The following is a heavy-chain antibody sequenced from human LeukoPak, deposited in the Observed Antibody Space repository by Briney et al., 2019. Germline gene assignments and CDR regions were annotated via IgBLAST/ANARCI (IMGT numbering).Heavy chain of an antibody. J-gene: IGHJ5*02. D-gene: IGHD3-22*01. CDR1: GYTFTTYY. CDR2: INPIGSST. Sequence: TSVKVSCKASGYTFTTYYMHWVRQAPGQGLEWMGIINPIGSSTTYAQKFQGRVTMTRDTSTSTVYMELSSLRSEDTATYYCARGPPGRVYDSSKKGLFDPWGQGTLVTVSS. CDR3: ARGPPGRVYDSSKKGLFDP. V-gene: IGHV1-46*01.